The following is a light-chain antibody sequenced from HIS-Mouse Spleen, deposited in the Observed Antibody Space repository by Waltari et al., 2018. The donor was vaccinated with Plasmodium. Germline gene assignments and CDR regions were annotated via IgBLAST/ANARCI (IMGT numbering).Light chain of an antibody. J-gene: IGKJ3*01. Sequence: DIQMTQSPSPLSASVGDRVTLTCQASQDISNYLNWYQKKPGKAPKLLIYDASNLETGVPSRFSGSGSGTDFTFTISSLQPEDIATYYCQQYDNLPPLFTFGPGTKVDIK. CDR2: DAS. CDR3: QQYDNLPPLFT. CDR1: QDISNY. V-gene: IGKV1-33*01.